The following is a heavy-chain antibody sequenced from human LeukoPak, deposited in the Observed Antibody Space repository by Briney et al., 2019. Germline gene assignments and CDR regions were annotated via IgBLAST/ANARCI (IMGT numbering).Heavy chain of an antibody. Sequence: GSLRLSCAASGFTFSSYSMNWFRQAPGKGLEWVGFIRSKAYGGTTEYAASVKGRFTISRDDSKSIAYLQMNSLKTEDTAVYYCTRDSYYDPSWGQGTLVTVSS. V-gene: IGHV3-49*03. CDR1: GFTFSSYS. CDR3: TRDSYYDPS. CDR2: IRSKAYGGTT. J-gene: IGHJ4*02. D-gene: IGHD3-3*01.